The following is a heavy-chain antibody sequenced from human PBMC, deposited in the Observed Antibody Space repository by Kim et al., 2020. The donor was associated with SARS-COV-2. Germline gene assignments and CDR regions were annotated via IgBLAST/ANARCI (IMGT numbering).Heavy chain of an antibody. CDR2: IYYSGRT. V-gene: IGHV4-31*03. CDR1: GGSISSGGYY. J-gene: IGHJ5*02. Sequence: SETLSLTCTVSGGSISSGGYYWSWIRQHPGKGLEWIGYIYYSGRTYYNPSLKSRVAISVDTSKIQFSLKLTSVTAAGTAVYYCARVYCSDGSCSRFDPWGQGTLVTVSS. D-gene: IGHD2-15*01. CDR3: ARVYCSDGSCSRFDP.